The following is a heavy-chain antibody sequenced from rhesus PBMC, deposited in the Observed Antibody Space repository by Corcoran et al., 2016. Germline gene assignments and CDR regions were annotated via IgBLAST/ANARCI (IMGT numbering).Heavy chain of an antibody. J-gene: IGHJ4*01. D-gene: IGHD1-1*01. Sequence: QVQLQESGPGVVKPSETLSLTCAVSGYSISSGYDWSWIRQPPGKGLEWIGYIYGSSGSTNYNPSLKNRVTISKDTSKNQFSLKLRSVTAADTAVYYCARGLSWNYRLDYWGQGVLVTVSS. CDR1: GYSISSGYD. CDR3: ARGLSWNYRLDY. CDR2: IYGSSGST. V-gene: IGHV4-76*01.